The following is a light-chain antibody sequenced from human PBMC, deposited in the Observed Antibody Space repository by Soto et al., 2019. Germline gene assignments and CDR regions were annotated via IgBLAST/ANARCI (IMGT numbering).Light chain of an antibody. Sequence: IVLTPSQRTRSWSPWKRATVCCGATQSRSSSYLAWYQQKPGQALRAVICGASSRAIGIADMFSGSGSGTDFTLTISRLEPEDFAVYYCQQYGSSPWTFGQGTKVDIK. J-gene: IGKJ1*01. V-gene: IGKV3-20*01. CDR1: QSRSSSY. CDR2: GAS. CDR3: QQYGSSPWT.